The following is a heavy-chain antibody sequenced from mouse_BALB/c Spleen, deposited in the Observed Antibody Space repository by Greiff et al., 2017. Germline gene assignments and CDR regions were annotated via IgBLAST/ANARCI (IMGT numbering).Heavy chain of an antibody. Sequence: QVQLQQPGAELVKPGASVKLSCKASGYTFTSYYMYWVKQRPGQGLEWIGGINPSNGGTNFNEKFKGKATLTSDKSSSTAYMELSSLTSEDSAVYYCARNYGSSEGFAYWGQGTLVTVSA. CDR1: GYTFTSYY. D-gene: IGHD1-1*01. CDR3: ARNYGSSEGFAY. J-gene: IGHJ3*01. CDR2: INPSNGGT. V-gene: IGHV1-53*01.